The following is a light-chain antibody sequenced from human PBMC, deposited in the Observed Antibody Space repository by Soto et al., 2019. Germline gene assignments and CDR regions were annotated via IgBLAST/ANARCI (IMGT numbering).Light chain of an antibody. J-gene: IGLJ1*01. V-gene: IGLV1-44*01. CDR1: SSNIGSNT. CDR2: SNH. CDR3: AVWDDSLNGYV. Sequence: QSVLTQPPSASGTPGQRVTIACSGSSSNIGSNTVNWYQHLPRAAPKLLIQSNHQRPSGVPDRVSGSQSGTSATLAISGLQSEEEAEYHRAVWDDSLNGYVFVTGTKLTVL.